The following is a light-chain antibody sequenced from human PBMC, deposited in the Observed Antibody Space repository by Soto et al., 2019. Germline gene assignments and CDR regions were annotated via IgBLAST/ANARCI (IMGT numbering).Light chain of an antibody. Sequence: DIQVTQSPSSLSASVGDSATLSCQTSQRVDSYIHWYQHQSGKPPKLLIYAASTLQDGVPSRFSGGGSGTAFSLIITGLQPGDSATYYCQQTYTSVATFGQGTKVDIK. V-gene: IGKV1-39*01. CDR3: QQTYTSVAT. CDR2: AAS. CDR1: QRVDSY. J-gene: IGKJ1*01.